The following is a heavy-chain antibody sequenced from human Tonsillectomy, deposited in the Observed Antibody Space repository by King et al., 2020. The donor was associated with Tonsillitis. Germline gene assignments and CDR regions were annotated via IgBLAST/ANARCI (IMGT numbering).Heavy chain of an antibody. CDR3: ARDPQAYYDILTGYFTEYYFDY. CDR2: IIPMSGTA. Sequence: VQLVESGAEVKKPGSSVKVSCKASGGTFSSYAISWVRQAPGQGLEWMGGIIPMSGTANYAQKFQGRVTIIADESTSTAYMEVNSLRSEDTAGYYCARDPQAYYDILTGYFTEYYFDYWGQGTLVTVSS. CDR1: GGTFSSYA. V-gene: IGHV1-69*01. D-gene: IGHD3-9*01. J-gene: IGHJ4*02.